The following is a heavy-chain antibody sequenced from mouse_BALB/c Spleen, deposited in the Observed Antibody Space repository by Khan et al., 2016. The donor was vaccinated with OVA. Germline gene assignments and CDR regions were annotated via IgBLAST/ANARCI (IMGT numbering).Heavy chain of an antibody. CDR2: IFPGDGTT. CDR1: GYTFTSYD. CDR3: ARRRGSMDY. V-gene: IGHV1S56*01. Sequence: VQLQESGAEVVKSGASVKLSCKASGYTFTSYDLNWVRQRPEQGLEWIGWIFPGDGTTKYNEKFKGKATLTTDKSSSTAYIQLSRLTSEDSDVYFCARRRGSMDYWGQGTSVTVSS. J-gene: IGHJ4*01.